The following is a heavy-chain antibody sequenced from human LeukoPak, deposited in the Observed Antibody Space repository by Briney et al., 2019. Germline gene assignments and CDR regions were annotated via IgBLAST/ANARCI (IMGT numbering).Heavy chain of an antibody. CDR1: GGTFSSYA. D-gene: IGHD3-3*01. V-gene: IGHV1-69*05. CDR2: IIPIFGTA. Sequence: GASVKVSCKASGGTFSSYAISWVRQAPGQGLEWMGGIIPIFGTANYAQKFQGRVTITTDTSTTTAYMELRSLRSDDTAVYYCAILDYDFWRNDHWGQGTLVTVSS. CDR3: AILDYDFWRNDH. J-gene: IGHJ4*02.